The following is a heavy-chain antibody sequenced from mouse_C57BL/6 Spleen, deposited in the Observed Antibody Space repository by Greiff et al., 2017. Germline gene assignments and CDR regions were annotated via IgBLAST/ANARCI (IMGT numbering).Heavy chain of an antibody. Sequence: EVQGVESGGDLVKPGGSLKLSCAASGFTFSSYGMSWVRQTPDKRLEWVATISSGGSYTYYPDSVKGRFTISRDNAKNPLYLQMSSLKSEDTAMYYCARDYDGYYDYWGQGTTLTVSS. J-gene: IGHJ2*01. CDR2: ISSGGSYT. D-gene: IGHD2-3*01. V-gene: IGHV5-6*01. CDR1: GFTFSSYG. CDR3: ARDYDGYYDY.